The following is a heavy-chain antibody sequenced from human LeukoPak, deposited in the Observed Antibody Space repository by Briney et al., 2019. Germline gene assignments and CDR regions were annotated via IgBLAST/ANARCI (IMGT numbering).Heavy chain of an antibody. Sequence: PSETLSLTCTVSGGSISSSSYYWGWIRQPPGKGLEWIGSIYYSGSTYYNPSLKSRVTISVDTSKNQFSLKLSSVTAADTAVYYCASTLYDSSGYYYVEVFFDYWGQGTLVTVSS. CDR2: IYYSGST. CDR3: ASTLYDSSGYYYVEVFFDY. D-gene: IGHD3-22*01. CDR1: GGSISSSSYY. J-gene: IGHJ4*02. V-gene: IGHV4-39*01.